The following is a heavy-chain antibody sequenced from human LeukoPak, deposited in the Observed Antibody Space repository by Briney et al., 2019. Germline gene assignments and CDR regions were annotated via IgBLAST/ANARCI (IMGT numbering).Heavy chain of an antibody. D-gene: IGHD6-19*01. J-gene: IGHJ4*02. V-gene: IGHV1-2*02. CDR1: GYTFTGYY. Sequence: GASVKVSCKASGYTFTGYYMHWVRQAPGQGLEWMGWINPNSGGTNYAQKFQGRVTMTRDTSISTAYMELSRLRSDDTAVYYCARDRGGYSSGWYVGNDYWGQGTLVTVSS. CDR2: INPNSGGT. CDR3: ARDRGGYSSGWYVGNDY.